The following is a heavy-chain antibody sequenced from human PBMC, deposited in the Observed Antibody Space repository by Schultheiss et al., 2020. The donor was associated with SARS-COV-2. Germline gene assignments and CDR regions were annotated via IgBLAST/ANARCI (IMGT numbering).Heavy chain of an antibody. D-gene: IGHD2-21*02. V-gene: IGHV5-51*01. CDR2: IYPGEGDSET. Sequence: GESLKISCKGSGYSFTNYWIGWVRQMPGKGLEWMGIIYPGEGDSETRYSPSFQGQVTFSADKYIGTAYLQWSSLKASDTAMYYCARGDGSSCGGDCYWDYDYWGQGTLVTVSS. CDR3: ARGDGSSCGGDCYWDYDY. CDR1: GYSFTNYW. J-gene: IGHJ4*02.